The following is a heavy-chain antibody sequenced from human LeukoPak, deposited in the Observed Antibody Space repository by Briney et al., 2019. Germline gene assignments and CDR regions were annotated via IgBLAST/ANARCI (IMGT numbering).Heavy chain of an antibody. Sequence: PGGSLRLSCAASGFTFSSYAMHWVRQAPGKGLEWVTIILYDGNNKYYADSVKGRFIISRDNSKNTLYVQMNSLRGEDTAVYYCARDPKGGFSFGWGAFDIWGQGTMVTVAS. CDR3: ARDPKGGFSFGWGAFDI. V-gene: IGHV3-30-3*01. J-gene: IGHJ3*02. CDR1: GFTFSSYA. CDR2: ILYDGNNK. D-gene: IGHD5-18*01.